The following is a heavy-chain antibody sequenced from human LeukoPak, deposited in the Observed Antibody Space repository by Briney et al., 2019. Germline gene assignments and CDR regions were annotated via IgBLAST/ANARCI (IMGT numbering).Heavy chain of an antibody. Sequence: SETLSLTCAVSGGSFSGYYWSWIRQPPGKGLEWIGEINHSGSTNYNPSLKSRVTISVDTSKNQFSLKLSSVTAADTTVYHCARGPLGGAEDYWGQGTLVTVSS. CDR3: ARGPLGGAEDY. CDR1: GGSFSGYY. D-gene: IGHD1-26*01. V-gene: IGHV4-34*01. CDR2: INHSGST. J-gene: IGHJ4*02.